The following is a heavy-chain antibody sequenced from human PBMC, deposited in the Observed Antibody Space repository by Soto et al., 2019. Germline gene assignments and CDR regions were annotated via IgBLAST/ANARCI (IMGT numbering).Heavy chain of an antibody. V-gene: IGHV3-15*01. CDR2: IKSRTDGGAT. D-gene: IGHD3-10*01. CDR3: TYLYREGP. J-gene: IGHJ5*02. CDR1: GFSFNKAW. Sequence: EVQLVESGGDLVEPGGSLRLSCAASGFSFNKAWMTWVRQAPGKGLEWVGRIKSRTDGGATEYAPPVNDRFIISGDDSRNMVFLQMNSLKTEDTAVYFCTYLYREGPWGQGTLVTVSS.